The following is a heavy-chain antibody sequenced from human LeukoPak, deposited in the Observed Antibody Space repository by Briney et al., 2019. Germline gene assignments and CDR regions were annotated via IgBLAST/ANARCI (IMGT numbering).Heavy chain of an antibody. CDR1: GGSISSSY. D-gene: IGHD5-24*01. CDR3: ARDILRNDGYNYDS. J-gene: IGHJ5*01. CDR2: VSDSGST. V-gene: IGHV4-59*01. Sequence: SETLSLTCTVSGGSISSSYWNWIRQPPGKGLEYIGYVSDSGSTNYNPSLKSRVTISVDTSKNQFSLKLTSVTAADTAVYYCARDILRNDGYNYDSWGQGTLVTVSS.